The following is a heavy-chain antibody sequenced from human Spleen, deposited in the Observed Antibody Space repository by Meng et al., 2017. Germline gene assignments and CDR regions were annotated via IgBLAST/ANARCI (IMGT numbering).Heavy chain of an antibody. CDR3: ARVPFITMIVGGDEWYFDL. J-gene: IGHJ2*01. CDR2: MKSNVDGGTV. V-gene: IGHV3-15*01. CDR1: GFTFSNAW. D-gene: IGHD3-22*01. Sequence: GESLKISCAASGFTFSNAWMTWVRQAPGKGLEWIGRMKSNVDGGTVDYAAAVKGRFFISRDDSENTFYLQMNSLRAEDTALYYCARVPFITMIVGGDEWYFDLWGRGTLVTVSS.